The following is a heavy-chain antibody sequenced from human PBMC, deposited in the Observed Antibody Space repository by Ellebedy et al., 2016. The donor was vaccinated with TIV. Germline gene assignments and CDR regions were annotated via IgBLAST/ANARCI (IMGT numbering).Heavy chain of an antibody. V-gene: IGHV1-18*01. Sequence: AASVKVSCKTSGYTFTSYGFSWVRQAPGQGLEWMGWISGYSGNRNYAQKLQGRVTMTTDTSTSTAYVELRSLRSADTAVYYCARDPLIPAGTNYYYYYGMDVWGQGTTVTVSS. CDR3: ARDPLIPAGTNYYYYYGMDV. D-gene: IGHD6-13*01. J-gene: IGHJ6*02. CDR2: ISGYSGNR. CDR1: GYTFTSYG.